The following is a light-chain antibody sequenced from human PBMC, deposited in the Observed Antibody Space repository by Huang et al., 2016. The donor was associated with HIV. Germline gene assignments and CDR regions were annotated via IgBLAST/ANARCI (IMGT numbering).Light chain of an antibody. CDR1: QSVSSPY. Sequence: EIVLTQSPGTLSLCPGERATLSCRASQSVSSPYVAWYQHKPGQAPRLLIYGASYRATGIPDRFSGSGSGTDFSLTISRLEPEDFAVYYCEQFGNSPRTFGQGTKLDI. CDR3: EQFGNSPRT. V-gene: IGKV3-20*01. J-gene: IGKJ2*01. CDR2: GAS.